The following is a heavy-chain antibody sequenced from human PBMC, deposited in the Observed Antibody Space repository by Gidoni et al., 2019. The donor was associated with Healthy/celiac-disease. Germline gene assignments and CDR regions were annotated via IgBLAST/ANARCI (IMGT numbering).Heavy chain of an antibody. CDR1: GFPFRRYG. Sequence: QVQLVESGGGVVQPGRSLRLSCAASGFPFRRYGMHWVRQAPGKGLEWVAVISYDGSNKYYADSVKGRFTISRDNSKNTLYLQMNSLRAEDTAVYYCAKDLRPWVRGKGGYFDLWGRGTLVTVSS. CDR2: ISYDGSNK. CDR3: AKDLRPWVRGKGGYFDL. V-gene: IGHV3-30*18. D-gene: IGHD3-10*01. J-gene: IGHJ2*01.